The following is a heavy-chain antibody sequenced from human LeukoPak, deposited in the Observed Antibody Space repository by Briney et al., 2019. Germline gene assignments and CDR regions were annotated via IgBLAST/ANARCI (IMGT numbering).Heavy chain of an antibody. Sequence: PSQTLSLTCTVSGGSISSGSYYWSWIRQPAGKGLEWIGRIYTSGSTNYNPSLKSRVTISVDTSKNQFSLKLSSVTAADTAVYYCARDLGVVVAAATLGEHLNWFDPWGQGTLVTVSS. J-gene: IGHJ5*02. V-gene: IGHV4-61*02. CDR2: IYTSGST. D-gene: IGHD2-15*01. CDR3: ARDLGVVVAAATLGEHLNWFDP. CDR1: GGSISSGSYY.